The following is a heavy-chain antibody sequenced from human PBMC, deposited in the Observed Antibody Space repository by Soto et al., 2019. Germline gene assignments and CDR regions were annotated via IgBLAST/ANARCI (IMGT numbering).Heavy chain of an antibody. CDR1: GYSFTSYW. CDR3: ARHIGAYYDNNGYTYFDY. J-gene: IGHJ4*02. Sequence: GESLKISCKGSGYSFTSYWIGWVRQMPGKGLEWMGIIYPGDSNTRYSPSFQGQVTISADKSISTAYLQWSSLKASDSAMYYCARHIGAYYDNNGYTYFDYWGQGTRVTVSS. V-gene: IGHV5-51*01. D-gene: IGHD3-22*01. CDR2: IYPGDSNT.